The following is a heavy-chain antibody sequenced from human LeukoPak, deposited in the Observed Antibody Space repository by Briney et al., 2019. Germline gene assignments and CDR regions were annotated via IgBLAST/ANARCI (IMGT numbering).Heavy chain of an antibody. J-gene: IGHJ4*02. CDR1: GFTFSSNY. V-gene: IGHV3-53*01. D-gene: IGHD2-15*01. CDR2: IYSGGST. Sequence: GGSLRLSCAASGFTFSSNYMSWVRQAPGKGLEWVSVIYSGGSTYYSDSVKGRFTISRDNSKNTLYLQMNSLRAENTAVYYCARGGTFPIFDYWGQGTLVTVSS. CDR3: ARGGTFPIFDY.